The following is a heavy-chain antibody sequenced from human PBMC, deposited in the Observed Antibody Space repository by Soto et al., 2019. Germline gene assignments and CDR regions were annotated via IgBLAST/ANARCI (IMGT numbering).Heavy chain of an antibody. CDR3: ARDKKGYCTNGVCPFQFDY. V-gene: IGHV3-21*06. CDR1: GFTFSSYN. D-gene: IGHD2-8*01. CDR2: ISSTTSYI. J-gene: IGHJ4*02. Sequence: GGSLRLSCAASGFTFSSYNMNWVRQAPGKGLEWVSSISSTTSYIYYADSVKGRFTISRDNAKNSLYLQMDSLRAEDTAVYYCARDKKGYCTNGVCPFQFDYWGQGTLVTVSS.